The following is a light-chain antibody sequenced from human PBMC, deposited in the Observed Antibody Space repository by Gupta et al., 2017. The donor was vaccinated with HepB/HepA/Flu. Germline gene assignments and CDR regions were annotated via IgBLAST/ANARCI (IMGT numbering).Light chain of an antibody. J-gene: IGKJ1*01. V-gene: IGKV3-15*01. Sequence: EIVMTQSPAILSLSPGERATLSCRASQSVDRDVAWYQQKPGQAPRLLIYGASTRVKGIPARFSGSGSGTEFTLTVSRLQSEDFGVYFCQQHHISPPWTFGQGTKVEV. CDR2: GAS. CDR3: QQHHISPPWT. CDR1: QSVDRD.